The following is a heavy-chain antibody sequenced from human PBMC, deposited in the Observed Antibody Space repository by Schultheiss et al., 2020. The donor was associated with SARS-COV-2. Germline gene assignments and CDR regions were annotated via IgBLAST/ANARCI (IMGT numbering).Heavy chain of an antibody. Sequence: ESLKISCTVSGGSISSYYWSWIRQPPGKGLEWIGEINHSGSTNYNLSLKSRVTISVDTSKNQFSLKLSSVTAADTAVYYCARVGYCSGGSCYWFDPWGQGTLVTVSS. V-gene: IGHV4-34*01. CDR2: INHSGST. CDR1: GGSISSYY. CDR3: ARVGYCSGGSCYWFDP. J-gene: IGHJ5*02. D-gene: IGHD2-15*01.